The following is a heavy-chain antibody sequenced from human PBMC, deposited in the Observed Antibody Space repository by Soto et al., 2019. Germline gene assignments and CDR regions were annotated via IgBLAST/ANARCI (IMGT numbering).Heavy chain of an antibody. V-gene: IGHV3-21*01. CDR1: GFTFSSYS. CDR3: ASYYSGYEYYYYMDV. Sequence: GGSLRLSCAASGFTFSSYSMNWVRQAPGKGLEWVSSISSSSSYIYYADSVKGRFTISRDNAKNSLYLQMNSLRAEDTAVYYCASYYSGYEYYYYMDVWGKGTTVTVSS. J-gene: IGHJ6*03. D-gene: IGHD5-12*01. CDR2: ISSSSSYI.